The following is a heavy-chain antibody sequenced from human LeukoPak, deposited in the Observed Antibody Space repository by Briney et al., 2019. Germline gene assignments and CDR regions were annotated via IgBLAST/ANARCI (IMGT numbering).Heavy chain of an antibody. CDR2: IYSGSST. CDR1: GFTVSSNY. CDR3: ARVGQGEWFFDL. J-gene: IGHJ2*01. D-gene: IGHD1-26*01. V-gene: IGHV3-53*01. Sequence: PGGSLRLSCAASGFTVSSNYMSWVRQAPGKGLEWVSVIYSGSSTYYADSVKGRFTISRDNAMNTLYLQMNSLGAEDTAVYYCARVGQGEWFFDLWGRGTLVTVSS.